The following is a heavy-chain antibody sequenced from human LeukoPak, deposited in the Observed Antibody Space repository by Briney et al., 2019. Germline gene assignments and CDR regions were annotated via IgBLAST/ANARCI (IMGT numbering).Heavy chain of an antibody. V-gene: IGHV3-53*01. CDR2: IYSGGST. Sequence: GGSLRLSCAASGFTFSSYAMSWVRQAPGKGLEWVSVIYSGGSTYYADSVKGRFTISRDNSKNTLYLQMNSLRAEDTAVYYCARDIDSSGYFDYWGQGTLVTVSS. J-gene: IGHJ4*02. D-gene: IGHD3-22*01. CDR1: GFTFSSYA. CDR3: ARDIDSSGYFDY.